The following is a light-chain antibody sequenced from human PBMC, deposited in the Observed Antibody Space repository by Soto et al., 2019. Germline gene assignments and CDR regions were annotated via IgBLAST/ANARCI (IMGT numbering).Light chain of an antibody. Sequence: EVVLTQSPGTLSLSPGERATLSCRASQSVNTFLAWYQQKPGQAPRLLVYDVSNRATGIPARFSGSGSATGVTLTTSSLEPEDVAVYYCQQRSNWPFTFGGGTKVETK. CDR1: QSVNTF. J-gene: IGKJ4*01. CDR2: DVS. V-gene: IGKV3-11*01. CDR3: QQRSNWPFT.